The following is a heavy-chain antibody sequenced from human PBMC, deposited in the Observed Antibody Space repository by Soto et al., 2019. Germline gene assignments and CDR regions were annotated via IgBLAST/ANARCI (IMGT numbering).Heavy chain of an antibody. CDR3: ARDPIPLTGTGFDY. D-gene: IGHD1-7*01. CDR1: GFTFSSSW. V-gene: IGHV3-7*01. J-gene: IGHJ4*02. Sequence: EVQLVESGGGLVQPGGSLRLSCAASGFTFSSSWMSWVRQAPGKGLEWVANIKRDGSEKYYVDSVKGRFTISRDNAKNSLYLQMNSLRAEDTAVYYCARDPIPLTGTGFDYWGQGTLVTVSS. CDR2: IKRDGSEK.